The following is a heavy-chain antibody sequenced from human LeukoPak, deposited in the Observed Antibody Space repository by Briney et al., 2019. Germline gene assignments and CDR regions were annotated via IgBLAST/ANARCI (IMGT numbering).Heavy chain of an antibody. CDR3: AKAAPYYDSSEFDI. CDR1: GGSISSGSYY. D-gene: IGHD3-22*01. J-gene: IGHJ3*02. Sequence: SETLSLTCTVSGGSISSGSYYWSWIRQPAGKGLEWIGHLYTSGSTDYNPSLKSRVTISVDTSKNQFSLKLTSVTAADTAVYYCAKAAPYYDSSEFDIWGQGTMVTVSS. V-gene: IGHV4-61*09. CDR2: LYTSGST.